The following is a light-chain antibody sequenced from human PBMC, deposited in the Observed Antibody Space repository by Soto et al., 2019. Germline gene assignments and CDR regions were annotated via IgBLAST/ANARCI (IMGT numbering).Light chain of an antibody. Sequence: QSALTQPASVSGSPGQSITISCTGTSSDVGAYNYVSWYQQYPGKAPKLMIYGVTNRPSGVSNHFSGSKTGNTASLTISGLQAEDEADYYCFSHRGGDSHVFGTGTKLTVL. V-gene: IGLV2-14*01. CDR1: SSDVGAYNY. J-gene: IGLJ1*01. CDR3: FSHRGGDSHV. CDR2: GVT.